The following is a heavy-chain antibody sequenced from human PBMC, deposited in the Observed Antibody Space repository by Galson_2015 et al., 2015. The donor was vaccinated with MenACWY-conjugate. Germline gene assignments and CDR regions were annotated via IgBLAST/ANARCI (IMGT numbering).Heavy chain of an antibody. D-gene: IGHD3-16*01. CDR2: FHHSGIT. CDR1: GGSISTTNW. V-gene: IGHV4-4*02. J-gene: IGHJ3*01. CDR3: VRQGGDDAFNV. Sequence: SETLSLTCTVSGGSISTTNWWTWVRQSPGKGLEWIGEFHHSGITNYSPSLRSRLAISVDKSKNQFSLNLSSVTAADTAVYYCVRQGGDDAFNVWGQGKMVTVSS.